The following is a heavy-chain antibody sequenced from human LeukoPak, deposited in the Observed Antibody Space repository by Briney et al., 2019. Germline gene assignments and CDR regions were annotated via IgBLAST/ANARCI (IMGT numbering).Heavy chain of an antibody. D-gene: IGHD3-22*01. CDR3: ARLSDYDVDGSHYMDV. V-gene: IGHV4-59*01. Sequence: SETLSLTCTVSGASISGNLWTWIRQPPGKGLEWIAYVYDNGDTRYHPSFTGRVSISVDLSRNQFSLRLTSVLAADTADYFCARLSDYDVDGSHYMDVWGKGTTVTV. CDR1: GASISGNL. J-gene: IGHJ6*03. CDR2: VYDNGDT.